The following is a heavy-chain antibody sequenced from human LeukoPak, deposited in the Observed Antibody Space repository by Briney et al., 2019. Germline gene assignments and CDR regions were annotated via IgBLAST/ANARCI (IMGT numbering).Heavy chain of an antibody. Sequence: TSSETLSLTCTVSGGSASSGSYYWSWIRQPPGKGLEWIGYIYYSGSTNYNPSLKSRVTISVDTSKNQFSLKLSSVTAADTAVYYCARYTAIHYYMDVWGKGTTVTVSS. J-gene: IGHJ6*03. CDR2: IYYSGST. V-gene: IGHV4-61*01. CDR1: GGSASSGSYY. CDR3: ARYTAIHYYMDV. D-gene: IGHD5-18*01.